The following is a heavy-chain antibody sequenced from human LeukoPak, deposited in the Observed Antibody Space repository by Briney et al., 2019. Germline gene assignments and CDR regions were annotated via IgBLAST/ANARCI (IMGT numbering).Heavy chain of an antibody. J-gene: IGHJ6*03. CDR1: GYTFTSYY. V-gene: IGHV1-46*01. CDR3: ARWSYDFWSGYQRGIYYYYMDV. D-gene: IGHD3-3*01. CDR2: INPSGGST. Sequence: ASVKVSCKASGYTFTSYYMHWVRQAPGQGLEWMGIINPSGGSTSYAQKFQGRVTMTRDMSTSTVYMELSSLRSEDTAVYYCARWSYDFWSGYQRGIYYYYMDVWGKGTTVTVSS.